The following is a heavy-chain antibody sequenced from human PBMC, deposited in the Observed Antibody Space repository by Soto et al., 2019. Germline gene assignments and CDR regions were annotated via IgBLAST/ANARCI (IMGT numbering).Heavy chain of an antibody. CDR2: INEVATMT. J-gene: IGHJ4*02. CDR1: GFAFSRYW. CDR3: ARVNDPADY. Sequence: EVHLVESGGGLVQPGGYLRLPCAASGFAFSRYWMHWVRQAPGGGLMWVSRINEVATMTHYAESVKGRFTVSRDNANDMVYLPMDRLTAADSALYYCARVNDPADYWGQGTLGIVSS. V-gene: IGHV3-74*01. D-gene: IGHD1-1*01.